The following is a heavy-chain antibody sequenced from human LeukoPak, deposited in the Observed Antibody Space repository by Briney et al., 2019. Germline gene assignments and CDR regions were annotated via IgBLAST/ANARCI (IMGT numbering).Heavy chain of an antibody. CDR2: IHYSGTT. Sequence: SETLSLTCTVSGGSMNNNDYYWGWIRQPPGKGLECIGGIHYSGTTYYIPSLKSRVTISVDTSKNQFSLKLNSVTAADTAVYYCARRKANLNWFDTWGRGTLVSVSS. V-gene: IGHV4-39*01. CDR3: ARRKANLNWFDT. CDR1: GGSMNNNDYY. J-gene: IGHJ5*02.